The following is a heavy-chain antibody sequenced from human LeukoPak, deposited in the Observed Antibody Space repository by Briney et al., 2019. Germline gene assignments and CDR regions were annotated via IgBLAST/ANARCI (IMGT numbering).Heavy chain of an antibody. CDR3: ARALVAGVTLNALDI. J-gene: IGHJ3*02. Sequence: PGGSLRLSSAASGFSFSSYWMHWVRQAPGRGLVWVARIQYDGSTTNYADSVKGRFTISRDNAKKTLCVQMNSLRAEDTAVYYCARALVAGVTLNALDIWGQGKMVTVSS. V-gene: IGHV3-74*01. CDR1: GFSFSSYW. CDR2: IQYDGSTT. D-gene: IGHD2-15*01.